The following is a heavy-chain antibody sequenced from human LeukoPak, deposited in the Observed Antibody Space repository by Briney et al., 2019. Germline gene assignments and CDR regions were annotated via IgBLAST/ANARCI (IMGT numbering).Heavy chain of an antibody. D-gene: IGHD3-16*02. CDR1: GFTVSSNY. J-gene: IGHJ6*03. V-gene: IGHV3-53*01. CDR2: IYSGGST. CDR3: ARETPYDYVWGSYRYNYYMDV. Sequence: GGSLRLSCAASGFTVSSNYMSWVRQAPGKGLEWVSVIYSGGSTYYAGSVKGRFTISRDNSKNTLYLQMNSLRAEDTAVYYCARETPYDYVWGSYRYNYYMDVWGKGTTVTISS.